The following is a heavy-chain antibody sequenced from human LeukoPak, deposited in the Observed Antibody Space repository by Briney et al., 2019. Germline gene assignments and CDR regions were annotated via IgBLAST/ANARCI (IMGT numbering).Heavy chain of an antibody. J-gene: IGHJ5*02. CDR1: GGSISSGSYY. Sequence: SQTLSLTCTVSGGSISSGSYYWNWIRQPAGKGLEWIGRIYTSGNTNYNPSLKSRVTISVDTSKSQFSLKLSSVTAADTAVYYCARRHYDFWSGSLGWFDPWGQGTLVTVSS. CDR3: ARRHYDFWSGSLGWFDP. V-gene: IGHV4-61*02. CDR2: IYTSGNT. D-gene: IGHD3-3*01.